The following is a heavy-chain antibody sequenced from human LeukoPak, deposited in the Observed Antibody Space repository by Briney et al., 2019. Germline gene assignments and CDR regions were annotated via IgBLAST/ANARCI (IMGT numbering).Heavy chain of an antibody. Sequence: PGGSLRLSCAASGFTFSSYSMNWVRQAPGKGLDWVSSISSSSSYIYYADSVKGRFTISRDNAKNSLYLQMNSLRAEDTAVYYCARDANSGSYSSFDYWGQGTLVTVSS. J-gene: IGHJ4*02. V-gene: IGHV3-21*01. CDR2: ISSSSSYI. CDR1: GFTFSSYS. D-gene: IGHD1-26*01. CDR3: ARDANSGSYSSFDY.